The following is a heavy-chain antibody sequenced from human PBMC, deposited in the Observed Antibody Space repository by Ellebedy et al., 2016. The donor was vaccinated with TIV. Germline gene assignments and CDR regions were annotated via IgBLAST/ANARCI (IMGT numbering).Heavy chain of an antibody. Sequence: ASVKVSCKASGYTFTSYGISWVRQAPGQGLEWMGWISAYNGNTNYAQKLQGRVTMTTDTSTSTAYTELRSLRSDDTAVYFCARQITVAGSGWYGYWGQGTLVTVSS. D-gene: IGHD6-19*01. CDR1: GYTFTSYG. J-gene: IGHJ4*02. V-gene: IGHV1-18*04. CDR2: ISAYNGNT. CDR3: ARQITVAGSGWYGY.